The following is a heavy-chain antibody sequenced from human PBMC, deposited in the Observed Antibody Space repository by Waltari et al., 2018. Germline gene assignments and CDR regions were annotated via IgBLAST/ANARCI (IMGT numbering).Heavy chain of an antibody. CDR3: ARKGGRGYPYGPFYYDY. V-gene: IGHV3-74*01. CDR1: GFSFGDYW. CDR2: FNVDGGYV. D-gene: IGHD3-10*01. Sequence: EVQLVESGGGLVQPGGSLSLSCAASGFSFGDYWMHWVRQAPGKGLGGGARFNVDGGYVSYTDSVKGRFTISRDNAKNTVFLQLNSVRGEDTAVYYCARKGGRGYPYGPFYYDYWGQGTLVTVSS. J-gene: IGHJ4*02.